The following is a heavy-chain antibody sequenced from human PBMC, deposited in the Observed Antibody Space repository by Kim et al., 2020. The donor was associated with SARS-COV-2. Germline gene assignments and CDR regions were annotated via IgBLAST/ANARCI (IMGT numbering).Heavy chain of an antibody. CDR1: GFTFTNSA. D-gene: IGHD5-18*01. CDR2: IVADSGDT. V-gene: IGHV1-58*01. Sequence: SVKVSCKASGFTFTNSAVQWVRQARRQRLEWIGWIVADSGDTNYAQKFQERLTITRDISTSTAYVELRSLRFEDTAVYYCATEGTVETAMAYDAFDIWG. CDR3: ATEGTVETAMAYDAFDI. J-gene: IGHJ3*02.